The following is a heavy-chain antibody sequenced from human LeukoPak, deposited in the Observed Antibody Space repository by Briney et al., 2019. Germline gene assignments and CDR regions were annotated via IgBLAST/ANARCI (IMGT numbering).Heavy chain of an antibody. CDR3: ARDGGQWLVPDAFDI. CDR2: IYYSGST. D-gene: IGHD6-19*01. Sequence: SETLSLTCTVSGGSISSYYWSWIRQPPGKGLEWIGYIYYSGSTNYNPSLKSRVTISVDTSKHQFSLKLSSVTAADTAVYYCARDGGQWLVPDAFDIWGQGTMVTVSS. CDR1: GGSISSYY. V-gene: IGHV4-59*01. J-gene: IGHJ3*02.